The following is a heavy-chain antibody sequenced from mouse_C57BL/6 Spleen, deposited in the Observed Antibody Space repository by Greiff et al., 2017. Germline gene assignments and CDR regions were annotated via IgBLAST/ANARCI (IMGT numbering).Heavy chain of an antibody. D-gene: IGHD2-3*01. CDR2: IYPGDGAT. V-gene: IGHV1-82*01. J-gene: IGHJ1*03. CDR1: GYAFSNSW. CDR3: AREDGYYVYFWG. Sequence: VQLQESGPELVKPGASVKISCKASGYAFSNSWMNWVEQRPGKGLEWIGRIYPGDGATNYNGKFKGKATLTADKSPSTAYMHLSSVTSAASAVYCWAREDGYYVYFWGWGTGPTVTVSS.